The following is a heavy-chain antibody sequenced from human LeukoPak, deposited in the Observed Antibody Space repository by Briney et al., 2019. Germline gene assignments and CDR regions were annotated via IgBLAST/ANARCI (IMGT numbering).Heavy chain of an antibody. Sequence: SETLSLTCAVYGGSFSGYYWSWIRQPPGKGLEWIGYIYHSGSTYYNPSLKSRVTISVDRSKNQFSLKLSSVTAADTAVYYCARVENVATASDWGQGTLVTVSS. V-gene: IGHV4-34*01. J-gene: IGHJ4*02. D-gene: IGHD5-18*01. CDR3: ARVENVATASD. CDR1: GGSFSGYY. CDR2: IYHSGST.